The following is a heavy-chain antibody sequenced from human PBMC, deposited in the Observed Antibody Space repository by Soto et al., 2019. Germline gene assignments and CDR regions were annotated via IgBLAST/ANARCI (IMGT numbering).Heavy chain of an antibody. J-gene: IGHJ4*02. CDR1: GFTFNTYG. V-gene: IGHV3-30*18. CDR2: ISYDGSEK. D-gene: IGHD2-2*02. Sequence: QEQLVESGGGVVQPGKSLRLSCAASGFTFNTYGMHWVRQAPGKGLEWVAVISYDGSEKYYVDSVKGRFTISKDNSKNTLYLQMNSLRPEDTAVYYCAKSPNFYCSSPNCYKYYFDHWGQGTRVTASS. CDR3: AKSPNFYCSSPNCYKYYFDH.